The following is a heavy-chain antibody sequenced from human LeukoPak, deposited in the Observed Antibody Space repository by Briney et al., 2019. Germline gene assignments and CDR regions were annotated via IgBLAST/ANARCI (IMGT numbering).Heavy chain of an antibody. CDR3: ARVIGSQDPDYYYYYGMDV. D-gene: IGHD1-26*01. CDR1: GFTFSSCA. V-gene: IGHV3-30*04. J-gene: IGHJ6*02. Sequence: GGSLRLSCAASGFTFSSCAMHWVRQAPGKGLEWVAVISYDGSNKYYADSVKGRFTISRDNSKSTLYLQMNSLRAEDTAVYYCARVIGSQDPDYYYYYGMDVWGQGTTVTVSS. CDR2: ISYDGSNK.